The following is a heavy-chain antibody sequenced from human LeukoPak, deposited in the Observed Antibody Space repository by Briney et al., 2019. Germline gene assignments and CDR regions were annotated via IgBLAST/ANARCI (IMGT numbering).Heavy chain of an antibody. V-gene: IGHV3-11*06. CDR1: GFTFSDYY. CDR3: ATAMVRGVIESSNY. Sequence: PGGSLRLSCAASGFTFSDYYMSWIRQAPGKGLEWVSSISSSSSYIYYADSVKGRFTISRDNAKNSLYLQMNSLRAEDTAVYYCATAMVRGVIESSNYWGQGTLVTVSS. CDR2: ISSSSSYI. J-gene: IGHJ4*02. D-gene: IGHD3-10*01.